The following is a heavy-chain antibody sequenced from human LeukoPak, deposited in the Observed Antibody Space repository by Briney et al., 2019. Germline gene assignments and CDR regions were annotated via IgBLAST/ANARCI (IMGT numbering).Heavy chain of an antibody. CDR3: ARHGYYGSGSYFRGYYYMDV. V-gene: IGHV5-51*01. CDR2: IYPGDSDT. CDR1: GYSFTSYW. D-gene: IGHD3-10*01. Sequence: GESLKISCKGSGYSFTSYWIGWVRQMPGKGLEWMGIIYPGDSDTRYSPSFQGQVTISADKSISTAYLQWGSLKASDTAMYYCARHGYYGSGSYFRGYYYMDVWGKGTTVTVSS. J-gene: IGHJ6*03.